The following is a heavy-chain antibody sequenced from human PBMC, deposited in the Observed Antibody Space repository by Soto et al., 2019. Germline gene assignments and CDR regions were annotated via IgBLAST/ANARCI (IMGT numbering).Heavy chain of an antibody. CDR1: GFTFSSYG. V-gene: IGHV3-30*18. CDR2: ISYDGSNK. D-gene: IGHD6-6*01. Sequence: GGSLRLSCAASGFTFSSYGMHWVRQAPGKGLEWVAVISYDGSNKYYADSVKGRFTISRDNSKNTLYLQMNSLRAEDTAVYYCAKENIAARPIYYYYYGMDVWGQGTTVTVSS. J-gene: IGHJ6*02. CDR3: AKENIAARPIYYYYYGMDV.